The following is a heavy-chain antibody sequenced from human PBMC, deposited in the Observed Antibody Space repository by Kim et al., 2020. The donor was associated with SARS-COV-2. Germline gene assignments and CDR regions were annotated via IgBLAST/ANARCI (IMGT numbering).Heavy chain of an antibody. J-gene: IGHJ5*02. V-gene: IGHV4-34*01. CDR3: ARVRYPLLKGWFDP. D-gene: IGHD3-9*01. Sequence: SPFLKSRVIISVDTSKNQFSLKLSSVTAADTAVYYCARVRYPLLKGWFDPWGQGTLVTVSS.